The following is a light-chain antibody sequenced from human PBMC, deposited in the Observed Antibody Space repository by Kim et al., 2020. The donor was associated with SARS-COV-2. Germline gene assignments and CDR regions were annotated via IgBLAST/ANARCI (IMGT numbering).Light chain of an antibody. CDR1: QSVSSC. CDR2: DAS. V-gene: IGKV3-11*01. J-gene: IGKJ5*01. Sequence: SLPPGERATRSCWASQSVSSCLAWYQQKPGQAPRLLVYDASNRATGIPARFSGSGSETDFTLTISSLEPEDFAVYYCQQYSNLITFGQGTRLEIK. CDR3: QQYSNLIT.